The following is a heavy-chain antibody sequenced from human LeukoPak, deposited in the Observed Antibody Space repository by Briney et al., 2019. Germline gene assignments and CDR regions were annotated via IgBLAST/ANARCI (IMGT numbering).Heavy chain of an antibody. CDR3: ARTRAGYSSGWYGAFFDY. CDR2: IYYSGST. D-gene: IGHD6-19*01. Sequence: PSETLSLTCTVSGGSISSYYRSWIRQPPGKGLEWIGYIYYSGSTNYNPSLKSRVTISVDTSKNQFSLKLSSVTAADTAVYYCARTRAGYSSGWYGAFFDYWGQGTLVTVSS. J-gene: IGHJ4*02. CDR1: GGSISSYY. V-gene: IGHV4-59*01.